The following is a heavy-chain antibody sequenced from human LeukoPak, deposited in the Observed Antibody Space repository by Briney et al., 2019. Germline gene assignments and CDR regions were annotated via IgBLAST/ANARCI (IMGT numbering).Heavy chain of an antibody. J-gene: IGHJ2*01. V-gene: IGHV5-51*01. CDR2: IYPGDSDT. CDR1: EYSFATYW. CDR3: ARRATSYEYFDL. D-gene: IGHD2-15*01. Sequence: GESLKISCNGPEYSFATYWIGWVRQMPGKGLEWMGIIYPGDSDTRYSPSFQGQVTISADKSVTTASLQWRSLKASDTAMYYCARRATSYEYFDLWGRGTLVTVSS.